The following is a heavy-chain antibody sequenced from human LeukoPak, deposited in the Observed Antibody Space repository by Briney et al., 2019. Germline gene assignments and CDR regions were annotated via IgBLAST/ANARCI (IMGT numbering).Heavy chain of an antibody. CDR2: ISWNSGSI. D-gene: IGHD4-17*01. CDR1: GFTFDDYA. CDR3: AKDPVGDYYFDY. J-gene: IGHJ4*02. Sequence: GGSLRLSCAASGFTFDDYAMHWVRQAPGKGLEWVSGISWNSGSIGYADSVKGRFTISRDNSKNTLYLQMNSLRVEDTAIYYCAKDPVGDYYFDYWGQGTLVTVSS. V-gene: IGHV3-9*01.